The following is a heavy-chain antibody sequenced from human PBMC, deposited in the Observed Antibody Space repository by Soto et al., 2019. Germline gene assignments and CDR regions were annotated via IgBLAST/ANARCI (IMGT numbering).Heavy chain of an antibody. Sequence: QVQLQQWGAGLLKPSETLSLNCAVNGGSLSGYYWSWIRQPPGKGLEWIGEIKDGGRTNYSPSLKRRATISSDTSNNQFSLRLYSVTAGDTGVYYCARGQEGVVATHWDQGTLVTVSS. J-gene: IGHJ4*02. CDR3: ARGQEGVVATH. CDR2: IKDGGRT. V-gene: IGHV4-34*01. CDR1: GGSLSGYY. D-gene: IGHD5-12*01.